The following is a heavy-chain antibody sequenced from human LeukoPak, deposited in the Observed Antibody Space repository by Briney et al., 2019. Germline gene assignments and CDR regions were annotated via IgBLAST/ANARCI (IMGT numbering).Heavy chain of an antibody. Sequence: GRSLRLSCVASGFTFSSHAIHWVRQAPGKGPEWVSIISYDGSNKYYADPVKGRFTISRDNSKNTVYLQINSLSTEDTAVYYCARGGSGSYYYYFYYMDVWGKGTTVTVSS. D-gene: IGHD3-10*01. CDR3: ARGGSGSYYYYFYYMDV. CDR2: ISYDGSNK. V-gene: IGHV3-30*01. J-gene: IGHJ6*03. CDR1: GFTFSSHA.